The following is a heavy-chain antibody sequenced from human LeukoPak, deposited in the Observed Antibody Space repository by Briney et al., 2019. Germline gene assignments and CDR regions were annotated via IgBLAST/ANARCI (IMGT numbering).Heavy chain of an antibody. V-gene: IGHV1-69*13. D-gene: IGHD6-13*01. CDR2: IIPIFGTA. J-gene: IGHJ5*02. CDR1: GGTFSGYA. Sequence: ASVKVSCKASGGTFSGYAISWVRQAPGQGLEWMGGIIPIFGTANYAQKFQGRVTITADESTSTAYMELSSLRSEDTAVYYCARALGGGSSWYDWFDPWGQGTLVTVSS. CDR3: ARALGGGSSWYDWFDP.